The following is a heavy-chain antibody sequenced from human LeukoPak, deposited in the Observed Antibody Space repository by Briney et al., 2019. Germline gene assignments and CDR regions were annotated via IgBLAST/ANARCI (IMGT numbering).Heavy chain of an antibody. D-gene: IGHD3-9*01. Sequence: PSETLSLTCTVSSGSISSHSYYWGWIRQPPGKGLEWIGTDYYSGTTYYNPSLESRVTISVDTSKNQFSLKLTSVTAADTAVYYCARQYYDILTGYYRGQGAFDIWGQGTMVTVSS. V-gene: IGHV4-39*01. J-gene: IGHJ3*02. CDR3: ARQYYDILTGYYRGQGAFDI. CDR2: DYYSGTT. CDR1: SGSISSHSYY.